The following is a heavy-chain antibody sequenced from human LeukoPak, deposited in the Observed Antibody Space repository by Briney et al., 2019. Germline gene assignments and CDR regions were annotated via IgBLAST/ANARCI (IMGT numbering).Heavy chain of an antibody. CDR1: GFTFSSYE. V-gene: IGHV3-48*03. CDR2: ISSSGSTI. CDR3: ARGPGYSVLYYFDS. D-gene: IGHD6-13*01. J-gene: IGHJ4*02. Sequence: SGGSLRLSCAASGFTFSSYEMNWVRQAPGKGLEWVSYISSSGSTIYYADSVKGRFTISRDNAKNSLYLQMNSLRAEDTAVYYCARGPGYSVLYYFDSWGQGTLVTVSS.